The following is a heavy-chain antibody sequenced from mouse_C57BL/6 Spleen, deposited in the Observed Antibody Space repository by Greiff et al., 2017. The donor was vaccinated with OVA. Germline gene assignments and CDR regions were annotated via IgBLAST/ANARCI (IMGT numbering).Heavy chain of an antibody. CDR1: GYTFTDHT. Sequence: VQLQQSDAELVKPGASVKISCKVSGYTFTDHTIHWMKQRPEQGLEWIGYIYPRDGSTKYNEKFKGKATLTADKSSSTAYMQLNSLTSEDSAVYFCARSMGITTVVALYYYAMDYWGQGTSVTVSS. J-gene: IGHJ4*01. CDR3: ARSMGITTVVALYYYAMDY. CDR2: IYPRDGST. D-gene: IGHD1-1*01. V-gene: IGHV1-78*01.